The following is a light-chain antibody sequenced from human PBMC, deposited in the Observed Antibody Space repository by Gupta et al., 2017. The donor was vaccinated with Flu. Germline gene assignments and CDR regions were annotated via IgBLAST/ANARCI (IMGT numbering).Light chain of an antibody. V-gene: IGLV2-8*01. J-gene: IGLJ2*01. CDR3: SSYAGSRYVV. CDR1: SSDVGGYNY. CDR2: EVT. Sequence: TSSDVGGYNYVSWYQQHPGKAPKHMVYEVTKRPSGVPDRFSGSKSGNTASLTVSGLQAEDEADYYCSSYAGSRYVVFGGGTKLTVL.